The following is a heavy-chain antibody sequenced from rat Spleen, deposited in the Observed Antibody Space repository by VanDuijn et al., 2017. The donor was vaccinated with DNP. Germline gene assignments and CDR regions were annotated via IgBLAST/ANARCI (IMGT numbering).Heavy chain of an antibody. J-gene: IGHJ2*01. D-gene: IGHD1-2*01. V-gene: IGHV2-32*01. CDR2: MWSDGDT. Sequence: QVQLKESGPGLVQPSQTLSLTCTVSGFSLTSSHVHWVRQPPGEGLEWMGLMWSDGDTSYNSTLKSRLSISRDTSKSQVLLEMNSLQTEDTAMYFCARWHLYLSYFDYWGQGVMVTVFS. CDR1: GFSLTSSH. CDR3: ARWHLYLSYFDY.